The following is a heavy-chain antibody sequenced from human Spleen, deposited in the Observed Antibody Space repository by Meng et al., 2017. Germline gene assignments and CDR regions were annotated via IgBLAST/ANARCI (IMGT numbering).Heavy chain of an antibody. CDR3: TTDFGIAVAGTTVAFDI. V-gene: IGHV3-15*01. Sequence: GESLKISCAASGFTFSNAWMTWVRQAPGKGLEWIGRMKSNVDGGTVDYAAAVKGRFFISRDDSENTFYLQMNSLKSDDTAVYYCTTDFGIAVAGTTVAFDIWGQGTMVTVSS. J-gene: IGHJ3*02. D-gene: IGHD6-19*01. CDR2: MKSNVDGGTV. CDR1: GFTFSNAW.